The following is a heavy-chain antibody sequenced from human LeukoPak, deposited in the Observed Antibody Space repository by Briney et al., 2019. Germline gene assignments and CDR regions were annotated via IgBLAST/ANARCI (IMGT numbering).Heavy chain of an antibody. V-gene: IGHV3-23*01. CDR2: VSGSAGST. J-gene: IGHJ4*02. D-gene: IGHD6-13*01. CDR3: AKGDSSSWYYFDY. CDR1: GFTFSSYA. Sequence: GGSLRLSCEASGFTFSSYAMSWVRQAPGKGLEWVSVVSGSAGSTFYADSVKGRFTISRDNSKNTLYLQMNSLRAEDTAVYYCAKGDSSSWYYFDYWGQGTLVTVSS.